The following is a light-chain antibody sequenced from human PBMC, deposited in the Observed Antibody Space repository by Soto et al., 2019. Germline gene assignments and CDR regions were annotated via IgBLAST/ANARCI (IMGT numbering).Light chain of an antibody. CDR1: ASVSIN. V-gene: IGKV3-15*01. Sequence: EIVLTQSPSSLSLSPGENPTLTCRTSASVSINLAWYQQKPGQAPRLLIYAASTRATGIPARFSGSGSGTEFTLTISSLQSEDFAVYYCQHCNGIPHTFGPGTKVDIK. J-gene: IGKJ3*01. CDR2: AAS. CDR3: QHCNGIPHT.